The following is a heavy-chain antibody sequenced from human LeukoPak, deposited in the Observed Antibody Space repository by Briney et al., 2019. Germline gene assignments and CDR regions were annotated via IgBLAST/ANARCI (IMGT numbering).Heavy chain of an antibody. CDR3: AREQYYYGSGSYYKNFDY. CDR1: GFTFSSYA. Sequence: AGGSLRLSCAASGFTFSSYAMHWVRQAPGKGLEWVAVISYDGSNKYYADSVKGRFTISRDNSKNTLYLQMNSLRAEDTAVYYCAREQYYYGSGSYYKNFDYWGQGTLVTVSS. CDR2: ISYDGSNK. V-gene: IGHV3-30*04. J-gene: IGHJ4*02. D-gene: IGHD3-10*01.